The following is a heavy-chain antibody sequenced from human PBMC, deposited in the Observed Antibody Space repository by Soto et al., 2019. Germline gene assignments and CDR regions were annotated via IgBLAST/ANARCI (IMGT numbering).Heavy chain of an antibody. J-gene: IGHJ6*02. V-gene: IGHV3-30-3*01. CDR2: ISNEGSNK. Sequence: PGGSLRLSCAASGFTFSSYAMHWVRQAPGKGLERVAVISNEGSNKFYADSVKGCFTFSSDISKITLFLQMNSLRVEDTAVYYCARGGGSSTSYMDVWGQGTTVTVSS. CDR3: ARGGGSSTSYMDV. D-gene: IGHD2-2*01. CDR1: GFTFSSYA.